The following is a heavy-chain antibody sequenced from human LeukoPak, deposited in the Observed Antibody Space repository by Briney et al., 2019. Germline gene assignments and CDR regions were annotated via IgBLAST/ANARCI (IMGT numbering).Heavy chain of an antibody. CDR1: GFTFSSYG. D-gene: IGHD5-12*01. CDR2: IWYDGSNK. J-gene: IGHJ4*02. Sequence: GGSLRLSCAASGFTFSSYGMHWVRQAPGKGLEWVAVIWYDGSNKYYADSVKGRFTISRDNSKNTLYLQMNSRRAEDTAVYYCARVPRGYSGCDLDYWGQGNLVTVSS. CDR3: ARVPRGYSGCDLDY. V-gene: IGHV3-33*01.